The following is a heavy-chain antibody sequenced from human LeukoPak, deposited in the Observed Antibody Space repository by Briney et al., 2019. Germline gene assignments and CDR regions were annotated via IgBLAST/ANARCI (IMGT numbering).Heavy chain of an antibody. D-gene: IGHD2-15*01. CDR3: ARDRSGGFDY. CDR1: GGSFSGYY. J-gene: IGHJ4*02. V-gene: IGHV4-34*01. CDR2: INHSGNT. Sequence: PSETLSLTCAVYGGSFSGYYWSWIRQPPGKGLECIGEINHSGNTYYNPSLKSRVTISVDTAKNQFSLKLSSVTAADTALYYCARDRSGGFDYWGQGTLVTVSS.